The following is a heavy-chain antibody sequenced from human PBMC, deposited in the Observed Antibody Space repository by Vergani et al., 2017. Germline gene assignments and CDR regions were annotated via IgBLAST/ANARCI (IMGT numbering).Heavy chain of an antibody. Sequence: EVQLVESGGGLVQPGGSLRLSCSASGFTSSSYAMHWVRQAPGKGLEYVSAISSNGGSTYYADSVKGRFTISRDNSKNTLYLQMSSLRAEDTAVYYCVKRSSPEWGYYYYGMDVWGQGTTVTVSS. CDR1: GFTSSSYA. D-gene: IGHD6-13*01. CDR2: ISSNGGST. V-gene: IGHV3-64D*06. CDR3: VKRSSPEWGYYYYGMDV. J-gene: IGHJ6*02.